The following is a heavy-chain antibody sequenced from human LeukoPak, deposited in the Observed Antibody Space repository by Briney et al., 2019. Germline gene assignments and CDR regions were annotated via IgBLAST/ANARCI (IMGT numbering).Heavy chain of an antibody. Sequence: ASETLSLTCTVSGGSISSSTYSWTWIRQPPGKGLEWIGSIHYDGNTYYKPSLKSRVTISVDTSKVQFSLRLSSATAADMATYYCARHSLNNYGSYYWGQGTPVTVSS. V-gene: IGHV4-39*01. CDR3: ARHSLNNYGSYY. CDR2: IHYDGNT. J-gene: IGHJ4*02. D-gene: IGHD5-24*01. CDR1: GGSISSSTYS.